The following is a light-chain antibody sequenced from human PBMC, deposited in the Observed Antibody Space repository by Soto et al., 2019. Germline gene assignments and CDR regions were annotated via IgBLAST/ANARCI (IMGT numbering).Light chain of an antibody. J-gene: IGKJ5*01. CDR2: GAY. CDR3: QQYNNWPAIT. Sequence: EIVMTQSPVTLSLSPWERATLSCRASQSVSSNLAWYQQKPCQAPRLLIYGAYTRATGIPARFSGSGSGTEFTLTISSLQSEDFAVYYCQQYNNWPAITCGQGTRLEIK. V-gene: IGKV3-15*01. CDR1: QSVSSN.